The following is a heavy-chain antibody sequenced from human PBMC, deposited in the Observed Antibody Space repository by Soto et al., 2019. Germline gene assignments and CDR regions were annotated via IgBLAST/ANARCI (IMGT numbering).Heavy chain of an antibody. Sequence: QMQLVQSGPEVKKPGTSVKVSCKTSGFTFTSSGVQWVRQARGQRLEWIGWIVVASGNTNYAQKFQERVTITRDMSKSTAHPELCSLGSEDPAGYYCAASKGDAADGFDIWGQGTMVTVSP. V-gene: IGHV1-58*01. CDR1: GFTFTSSG. CDR3: AASKGDAADGFDI. D-gene: IGHD3-10*01. J-gene: IGHJ3*02. CDR2: IVVASGNT.